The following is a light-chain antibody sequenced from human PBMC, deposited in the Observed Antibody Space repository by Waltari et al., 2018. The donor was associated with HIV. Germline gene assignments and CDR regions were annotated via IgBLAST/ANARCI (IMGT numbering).Light chain of an antibody. J-gene: IGKJ4*01. CDR3: QQADSFLELT. V-gene: IGKV1-12*01. CDR1: QGIVSW. CDR2: AAS. Sequence: DIQLTQSPSSVSASVGDRVTITCRASQGIVSWLAWYQQKPGKAPKLLIYAASNLQSGVPSRFSGSGSGADFTLTISSLQPEDFATYYCQQADSFLELTFGGGTKVEIK.